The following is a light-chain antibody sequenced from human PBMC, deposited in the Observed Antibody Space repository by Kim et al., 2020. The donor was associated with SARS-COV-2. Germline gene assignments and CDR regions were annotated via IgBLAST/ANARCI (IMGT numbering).Light chain of an antibody. Sequence: DIQMTQSPSTLSASVGDRVTITCRASERISKWLAWYQQKPGKAPKLLIYEASSLESGVPSRFSGSGSGTEFTLTISSLQPDDVATYYYQQYNSYSKTFGQGTKVDIK. CDR1: ERISKW. J-gene: IGKJ1*01. V-gene: IGKV1-5*03. CDR2: EAS. CDR3: QQYNSYSKT.